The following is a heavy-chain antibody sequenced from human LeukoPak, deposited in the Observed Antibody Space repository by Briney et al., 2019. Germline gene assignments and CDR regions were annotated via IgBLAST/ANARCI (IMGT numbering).Heavy chain of an antibody. CDR2: IYSSGST. V-gene: IGHV4-61*02. D-gene: IGHD1-26*01. CDR3: ARDGDSGSYFDN. CDR1: GGSISSGGYY. Sequence: SQTLSLTCTVSGGSISSGGYYWSWTRQPAGKGLEWIGRIYSSGSTNYNPSLKSRVTISVDTSKNQFSLKLSSVTAADTAVYYCARDGDSGSYFDNWGQGTLVTVSS. J-gene: IGHJ4*02.